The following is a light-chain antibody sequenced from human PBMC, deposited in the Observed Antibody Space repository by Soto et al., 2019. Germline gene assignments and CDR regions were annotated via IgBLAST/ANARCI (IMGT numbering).Light chain of an antibody. CDR1: QSISYW. Sequence: DIQMTQSPSTLSASVGDRVTITCRASQSISYWLAWYQQKPGKAPNLLIYKASSLESGVPSRFSGSGPVTEFTLTINSLQPDDFATYYCQQYSNYPLTFGGGTKVEI. CDR2: KAS. V-gene: IGKV1-5*03. J-gene: IGKJ4*01. CDR3: QQYSNYPLT.